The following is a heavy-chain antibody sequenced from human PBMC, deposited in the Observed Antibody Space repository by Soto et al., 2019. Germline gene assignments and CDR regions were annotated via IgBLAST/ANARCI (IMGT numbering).Heavy chain of an antibody. CDR2: INPSGGST. CDR1: GYTFTSYY. CDR3: ARDGGIAAGAFDI. J-gene: IGHJ3*02. Sequence: GPPVKVSCKASGYTFTSYYMHWVRQAPGQGLEWMGIINPSGGSTSYAQKFQGRVTMTRDTSTSTVYMELSSLRSEDTAVYYCARDGGIAAGAFDIWGQGTMVTVS. V-gene: IGHV1-46*01. D-gene: IGHD6-13*01.